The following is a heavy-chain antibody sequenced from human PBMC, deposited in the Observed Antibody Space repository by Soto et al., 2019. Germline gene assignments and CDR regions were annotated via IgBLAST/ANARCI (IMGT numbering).Heavy chain of an antibody. CDR3: ARRSRGRDCSSTSCYAPFYYYYMDV. CDR1: GYSFTSYW. CDR2: IYPGDSDT. Sequence: ESLKISGKGSGYSFTSYWIGWVRQIPGKGLEWMGIIYPGDSDTRYSPSFQGQVTISADKSISTAYLQWSSLKASDTAMYYWARRSRGRDCSSTSCYAPFYYYYMDVWGKGTTVTVSS. V-gene: IGHV5-51*01. D-gene: IGHD2-2*01. J-gene: IGHJ6*03.